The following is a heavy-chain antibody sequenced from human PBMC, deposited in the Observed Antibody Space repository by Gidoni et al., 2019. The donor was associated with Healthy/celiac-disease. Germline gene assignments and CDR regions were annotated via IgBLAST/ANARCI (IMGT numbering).Heavy chain of an antibody. D-gene: IGHD5-12*01. J-gene: IGHJ4*02. V-gene: IGHV3-9*01. Sequence: EVQLVAFGGGLVQPGRSLRLSCAASGFTFDDYAMHWVRQAPGKGLEWVSGISWNSGSIGYADSVKGRFTISRDNAKNSLYLQMNSLRAEDTALYYCAKEGGYDYGGYFDYWGQGTLVTVSS. CDR1: GFTFDDYA. CDR2: ISWNSGSI. CDR3: AKEGGYDYGGYFDY.